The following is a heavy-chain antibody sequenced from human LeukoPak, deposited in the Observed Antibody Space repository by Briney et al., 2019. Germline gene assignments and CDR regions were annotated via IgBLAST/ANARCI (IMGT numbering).Heavy chain of an antibody. V-gene: IGHV3-23*01. CDR2: ISGSGGST. D-gene: IGHD3-10*01. CDR1: GFTFSSYG. CDR3: GKSRYGSGSYYSALDY. Sequence: GGSLRLSCAASGFTFSSYGMSWVRQAPGKGLEWVSAISGSGGSTYYADSVKGRFTISRDNSKNTVYLQMNSLRAEDTAVYYCGKSRYGSGSYYSALDYWGQGTLVTVSS. J-gene: IGHJ4*02.